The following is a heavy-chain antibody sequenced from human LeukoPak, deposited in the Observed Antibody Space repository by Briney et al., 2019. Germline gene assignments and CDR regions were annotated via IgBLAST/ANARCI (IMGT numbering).Heavy chain of an antibody. CDR2: IKEDGSEK. CDR3: ARVRGLFDY. D-gene: IGHD1-26*01. CDR1: GFTFSDYW. V-gene: IGHV3-7*03. J-gene: IGHJ4*02. Sequence: GSLRLSCAASGFTFSDYWMSWVRQAPGKGLEWLANIKEDGSEKHYVDSVKGRFTISRDNAEKSLYLQMNSLRAEDTAVYYCARVRGLFDYWGQGTLVTVSS.